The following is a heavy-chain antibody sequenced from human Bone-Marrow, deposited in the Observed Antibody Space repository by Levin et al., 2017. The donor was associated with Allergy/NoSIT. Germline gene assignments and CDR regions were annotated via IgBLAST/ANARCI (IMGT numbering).Heavy chain of an antibody. Sequence: PGASVKVSCKASADMFTRDFIQWVRQAPGQGLEWMGIINPSGDLTRSPQKFQDRVTMTRDSSTSTGYMELTNLKTEDTATYYCARANGAMGYDTGADVWGQGTRVTVSS. J-gene: IGHJ6*02. D-gene: IGHD2-8*01. V-gene: IGHV1-46*01. CDR1: ADMFTRDF. CDR3: ARANGAMGYDTGADV. CDR2: INPSGDLT.